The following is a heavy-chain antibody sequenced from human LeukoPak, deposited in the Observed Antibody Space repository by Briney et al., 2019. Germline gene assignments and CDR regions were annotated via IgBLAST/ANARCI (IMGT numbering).Heavy chain of an antibody. CDR2: ISRNSGTI. D-gene: IGHD6-19*01. Sequence: GGSLRLSCAASGFTFDNYAMNWVRQVPGKGLEWISPISRNSGTIGYADSVKGRFTISRDNANNFLYLQMNSLRAEDTALYYCARAYKDRSLAGKKEFFQHWGQGTLVTVSS. CDR1: GFTFDNYA. J-gene: IGHJ1*01. CDR3: ARAYKDRSLAGKKEFFQH. V-gene: IGHV3-9*01.